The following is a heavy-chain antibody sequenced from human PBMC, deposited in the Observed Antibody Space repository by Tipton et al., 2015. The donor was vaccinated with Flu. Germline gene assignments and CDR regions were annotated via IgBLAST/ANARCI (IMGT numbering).Heavy chain of an antibody. CDR1: GGSISSYY. CDR3: ARDFYDSSGYPRFDP. CDR2: TYTSGST. J-gene: IGHJ5*02. D-gene: IGHD3-22*01. Sequence: TLSLTCTVSGGSISSYYWSWIRQPAGKGLEWIGRTYTSGSTNYNPSLKSRVTMSVGTSKNQFSLKLSSVTAADTAVYYCARDFYDSSGYPRFDPWGQGTLVTVSS. V-gene: IGHV4-4*07.